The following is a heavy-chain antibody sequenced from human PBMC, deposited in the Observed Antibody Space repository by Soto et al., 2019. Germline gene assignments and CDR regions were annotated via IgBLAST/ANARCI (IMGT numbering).Heavy chain of an antibody. Sequence: ASGKVSCKASGYTFTSYGISWVRQAPGQGLEWMGWISAYNGNTNYAQKLQGRVTMTTDTSTSTAYMELRSLRSDDTAVYYCAVPSDRYYYYGVDVWGQGTTVTVSS. V-gene: IGHV1-18*01. J-gene: IGHJ6*02. CDR2: ISAYNGNT. CDR1: GYTFTSYG. CDR3: AVPSDRYYYYGVDV.